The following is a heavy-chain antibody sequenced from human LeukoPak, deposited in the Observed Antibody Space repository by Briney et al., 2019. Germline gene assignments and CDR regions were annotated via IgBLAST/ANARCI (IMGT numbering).Heavy chain of an antibody. CDR1: GYTFTSYG. J-gene: IGHJ4*02. D-gene: IGHD1-26*01. V-gene: IGHV1-18*03. Sequence: ASVKVSCKASGYTFTSYGISWVRQAPGQGLEWMGWISSYNGNTNFAQKLQGRVTMTTDTSTSTAYMELRSLTSDDMAVYYCARGREPPYDYWGQGTLVTVSS. CDR2: ISSYNGNT. CDR3: ARGREPPYDY.